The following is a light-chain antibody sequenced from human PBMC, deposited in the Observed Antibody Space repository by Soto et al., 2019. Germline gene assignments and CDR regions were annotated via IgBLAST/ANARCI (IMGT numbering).Light chain of an antibody. V-gene: IGLV2-11*01. CDR1: SSDVGGYNY. Sequence: QSVLTQPRSVSGSPGQSVTISCTGTSSDVGGYNYVSWYQLHPGKAPKLLIYDVSQRPSGVPGRFSGSKSGNTASLTISGLQAEDETDYYCSSFRSGTTLFGTGTKVTVL. J-gene: IGLJ1*01. CDR3: SSFRSGTTL. CDR2: DVS.